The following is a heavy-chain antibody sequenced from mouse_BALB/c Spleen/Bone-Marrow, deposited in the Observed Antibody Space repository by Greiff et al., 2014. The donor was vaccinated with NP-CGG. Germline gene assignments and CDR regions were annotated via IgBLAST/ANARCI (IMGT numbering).Heavy chain of an antibody. CDR3: ARAITDANDY. CDR1: GYAFTNYL. CDR2: INSGSGGT. Sequence: VQLVESGAELVRPGTSVKVSCKGSGYAFTNYLIEWVKQRPGQGLEWIGVINSGSGGTKYKEKFKGKATLTADKSSSTAYMQLSSLTSDDSAVYFCARAITDANDYWGQGTSVTVSS. D-gene: IGHD2-4*01. J-gene: IGHJ4*01. V-gene: IGHV1-54*01.